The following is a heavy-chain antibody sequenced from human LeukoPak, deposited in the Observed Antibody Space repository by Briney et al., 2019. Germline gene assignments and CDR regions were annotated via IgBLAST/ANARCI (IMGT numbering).Heavy chain of an antibody. D-gene: IGHD2-2*01. CDR3: ARGGGLGYCSSTSCYWFDP. J-gene: IGHJ5*02. V-gene: IGHV3-30-3*01. CDR1: GFTFSSYA. CDR2: ISYDGSNK. Sequence: PGGSLRLSCAASGFTFSSYAMHWVRQAPGKGLEWVAVISYDGSNKYYADSVKGRFTISRDNSKNTLYLQMNSLRAEDTAVYYCARGGGLGYCSSTSCYWFDPWGQGTLVTVSS.